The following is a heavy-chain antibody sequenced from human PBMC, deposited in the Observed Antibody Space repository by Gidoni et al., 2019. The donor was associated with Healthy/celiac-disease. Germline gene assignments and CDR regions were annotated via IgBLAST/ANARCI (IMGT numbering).Heavy chain of an antibody. CDR2: IYYSGST. CDR3: ARQIKTGYYYDSSGYLNWFDP. V-gene: IGHV4-39*01. CDR1: GGSISSSSYY. J-gene: IGHJ5*02. D-gene: IGHD3-22*01. Sequence: QLQLQESGPGLVKPSETLSLTCTVSGGSISSSSYYWGWIRQPPGKGLEWIGSIYYSGSTYYNPSLKSRVTISVDTSKNQFSLKLSSVTAADTAVYYCARQIKTGYYYDSSGYLNWFDPWGQGTLVTVSS.